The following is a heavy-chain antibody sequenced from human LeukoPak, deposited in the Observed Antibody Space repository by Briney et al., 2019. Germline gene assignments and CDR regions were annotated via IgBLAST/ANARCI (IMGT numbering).Heavy chain of an antibody. D-gene: IGHD3-16*01. CDR1: GFTFSDYT. Sequence: PGGSLRLSCAASGFTFSDYTMNWVRQAPGKGLEWVSSISSSSSYIYYADSLRGRFTISRDNAKISLYLQMSSLRAEDTAVYYCARDRGYYFDYWGQGTLVTVSS. CDR3: ARDRGYYFDY. CDR2: ISSSSSYI. V-gene: IGHV3-21*01. J-gene: IGHJ4*02.